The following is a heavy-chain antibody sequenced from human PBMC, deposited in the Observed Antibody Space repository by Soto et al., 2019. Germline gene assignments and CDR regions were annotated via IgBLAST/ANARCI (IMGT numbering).Heavy chain of an antibody. CDR2: IYYSGST. CDR1: GGSISSRSYY. D-gene: IGHD6-13*01. Sequence: EILSLTCTVSGGSISSRSYYWGWIRQPPGKWLEWIVSIYYSGSTYYNPSLKRRVTISVDTSKNQFSLKLSSVTAADTAVYYCARQSIAAAGTVLYWGQGTLVNVSS. V-gene: IGHV4-39*01. J-gene: IGHJ4*02. CDR3: ARQSIAAAGTVLY.